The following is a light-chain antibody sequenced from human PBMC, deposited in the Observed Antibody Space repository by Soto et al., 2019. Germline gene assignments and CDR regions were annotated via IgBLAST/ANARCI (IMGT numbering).Light chain of an antibody. Sequence: DIQISQSPSTLPASLGDRVNITCRASRSLTRWMAWYQQKPGKAPKLLIYHASNLQSGVPSRFSGSGSGTEFTLTISSLQPDDFATYYCQQYNSYSFGQGTKVDNK. J-gene: IGKJ1*01. CDR3: QQYNSYS. CDR1: RSLTRW. CDR2: HAS. V-gene: IGKV1-5*01.